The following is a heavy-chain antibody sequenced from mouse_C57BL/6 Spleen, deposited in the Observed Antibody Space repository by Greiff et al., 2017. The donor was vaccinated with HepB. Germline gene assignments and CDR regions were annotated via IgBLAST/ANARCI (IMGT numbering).Heavy chain of an antibody. J-gene: IGHJ4*01. Sequence: VKLQQSGPELVKPGASVKISCKASGYAFSSSWMNWVKQRPGKGLEWIGRIYPGDGDTNYNGKFKGKATLTADKSSSTAYMQLSSLTSEDSAVYFCARLDYAMDYWGQGTSVTVSS. CDR3: ARLDYAMDY. V-gene: IGHV1-82*01. CDR1: GYAFSSSW. CDR2: IYPGDGDT.